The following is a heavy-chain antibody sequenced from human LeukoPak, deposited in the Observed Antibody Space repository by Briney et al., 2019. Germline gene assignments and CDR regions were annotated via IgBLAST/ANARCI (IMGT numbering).Heavy chain of an antibody. CDR1: GFTFSSYE. CDR3: ARDGGYDYGSLDI. J-gene: IGHJ3*02. CDR2: ISSGGTTI. D-gene: IGHD3-10*01. Sequence: GGSLGLSCAASGFTFSSYEMNWVRQAPGKGLEWVSYISSGGTTIYYADSVKGQFTISRDNAKNSLYLQMNSLRAEDTAVYYCARDGGYDYGSLDIWGQGTMVTVSS. V-gene: IGHV3-48*03.